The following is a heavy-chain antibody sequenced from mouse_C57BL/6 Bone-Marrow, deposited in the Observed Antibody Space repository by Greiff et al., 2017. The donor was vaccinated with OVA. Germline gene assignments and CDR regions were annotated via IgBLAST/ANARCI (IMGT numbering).Heavy chain of an antibody. CDR3: TRGLTTGVPDV. J-gene: IGHJ1*03. Sequence: EVQGVESGEGLVKPGGSLKLSCAASGFTFSSYAMSWVRQTPEKRLEWVAYISSGGGYIYYADTVKGRFTISRDNARNTLYLQRSSLKSEDTAMYYCTRGLTTGVPDVWGTGTTVTVSS. D-gene: IGHD1-1*01. V-gene: IGHV5-9-1*02. CDR2: ISSGGGYI. CDR1: GFTFSSYA.